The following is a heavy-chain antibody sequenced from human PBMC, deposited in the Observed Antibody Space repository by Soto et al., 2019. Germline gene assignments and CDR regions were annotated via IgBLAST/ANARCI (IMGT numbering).Heavy chain of an antibody. Sequence: QVQLVESGGGVVQPGRSLRLSCAASGFSLSSYGMHWVRQAPGKGLEWVAVIGFDGNNDYYADSVKGRFTVSRDNSRNTVFRQMNSLRVEDTAVYYCAREIGYSSTWPSYWGQGTLVTVSS. J-gene: IGHJ4*02. V-gene: IGHV3-33*01. CDR1: GFSLSSYG. CDR3: AREIGYSSTWPSY. D-gene: IGHD6-13*01. CDR2: IGFDGNND.